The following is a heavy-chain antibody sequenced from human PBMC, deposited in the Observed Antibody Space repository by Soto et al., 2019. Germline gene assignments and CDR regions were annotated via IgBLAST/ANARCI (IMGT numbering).Heavy chain of an antibody. D-gene: IGHD2-15*01. CDR3: ASATYGGYYDY. CDR1: GFSFKTYN. V-gene: IGHV3-13*01. CDR2: IGTAGDT. J-gene: IGHJ4*02. Sequence: EVQLVESGGDLVQPGGSLRLSCAASGFSFKTYNMHWVRQASGKTLEWVSAIGTAGDTYYPDSVKGRFTISRENAKNSLYLKMNSLRTEDTAVYYCASATYGGYYDYWGQGTLVTVSS.